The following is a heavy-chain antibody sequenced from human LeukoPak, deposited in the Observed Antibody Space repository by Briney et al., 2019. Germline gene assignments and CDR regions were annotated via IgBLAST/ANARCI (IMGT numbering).Heavy chain of an antibody. CDR1: GFTFSSYA. Sequence: GGSLSLSCAASGFTFSSYAMSWVRQAPGKGLEWVSAISGSGGSTYYADSVKGRFTISRDNSKNTLYLQMNSLRAEDTAVYYWSRLDGDAFDIWGQGTMVTVSS. CDR2: ISGSGGST. CDR3: SRLDGDAFDI. V-gene: IGHV3-23*01. J-gene: IGHJ3*02. D-gene: IGHD6-19*01.